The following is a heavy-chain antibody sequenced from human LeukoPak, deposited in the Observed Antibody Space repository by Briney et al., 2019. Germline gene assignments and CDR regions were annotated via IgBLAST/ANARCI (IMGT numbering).Heavy chain of an antibody. CDR2: MKRINDGSTR. V-gene: IGHV3-15*01. CDR3: AAQGGSGDLRY. J-gene: IGHJ4*02. CDR1: GFNLSNTG. Sequence: MSGGSLRLFCAASGFNLSNTGMNGLRQAPGKGLEWVGRMKRINDGSTREYGATVKDRFTGQRDDPTDTLYLQMSSLKTEDTAVYYCAAQGGSGDLRYWGQGTLVSVSS. D-gene: IGHD4-17*01.